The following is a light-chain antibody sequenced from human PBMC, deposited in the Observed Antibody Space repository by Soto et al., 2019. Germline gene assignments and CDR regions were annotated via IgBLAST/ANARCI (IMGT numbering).Light chain of an antibody. J-gene: IGLJ3*02. CDR2: EGT. CDR3: CSYAGSSTFPWV. V-gene: IGLV2-23*03. Sequence: QSALTQPASLSGSPGQSITISCTGTSSDIGSSTLVSWFQQHPGKAPKLMIYEGTKRPSGTSNRFSGSKSGNSASLTISGLQAEDEADYYCCSYAGSSTFPWVFGGGTQLTVL. CDR1: SSDIGSSTL.